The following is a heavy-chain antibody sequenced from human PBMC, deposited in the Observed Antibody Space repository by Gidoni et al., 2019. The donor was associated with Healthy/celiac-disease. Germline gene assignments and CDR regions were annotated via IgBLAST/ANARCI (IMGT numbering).Heavy chain of an antibody. V-gene: IGHV4-39*05. CDR3: VRIAVAGTVNY. D-gene: IGHD6-19*01. J-gene: IGHJ4*02. CDR1: GGSIRSSSYY. Sequence: ESGRGLLKPSATPSLTCTVSGGSIRSSSYYWRWIRQPPGKGQEWIRSIYYTGSTYYNPSLTSLVTISVDTSTNQFSLKLGSVTAAYPAVYYCVRIAVAGTVNYWGQGTLVTVSS. CDR2: IYYTGST.